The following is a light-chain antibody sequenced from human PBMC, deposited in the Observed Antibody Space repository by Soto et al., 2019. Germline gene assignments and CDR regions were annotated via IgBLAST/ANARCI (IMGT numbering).Light chain of an antibody. CDR1: QSVRNY. Sequence: EIVLTQSPATLSLSPGDRATLSCRASQSVRNYLAWYQQKPGQTPRLLIYDASKRAASIPARFSGSGSGTDVTLTITSLEPEDLAVYYCQQRNNWPSTFGGGTKVEIK. CDR3: QQRNNWPST. V-gene: IGKV3-11*01. CDR2: DAS. J-gene: IGKJ4*01.